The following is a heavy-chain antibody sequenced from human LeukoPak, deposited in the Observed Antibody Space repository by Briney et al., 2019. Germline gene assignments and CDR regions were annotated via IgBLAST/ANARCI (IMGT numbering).Heavy chain of an antibody. CDR3: ARLTTVATIYGMDV. J-gene: IGHJ6*02. CDR2: IPYSGST. CDR1: GGSISSGGYY. D-gene: IGHD5-12*01. V-gene: IGHV4-31*03. Sequence: SQTLSLTCTVSGGSISSGGYYWSWIRQHPGKGLEWIGYIPYSGSTYYNPSLKSRVTISVDTSKNQFSLKLSSVAAADTAVYYCARLTTVATIYGMDVWGQGTTVTVSS.